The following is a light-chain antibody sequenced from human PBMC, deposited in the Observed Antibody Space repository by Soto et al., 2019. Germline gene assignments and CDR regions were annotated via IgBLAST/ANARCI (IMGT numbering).Light chain of an antibody. CDR1: QSVSRGY. CDR2: AAS. J-gene: IGKJ1*01. CDR3: QQYDRSWT. V-gene: IGKV3-20*01. Sequence: IVVTQSPGPLSFSPGQRATLSCRASQSVSRGYLAWYQQKPGQAPRLLIYAASSRATGIPDRFSGSGSGTDFTLTISRLEPEDIAVYYCQQYDRSWTFGQGGKVDIK.